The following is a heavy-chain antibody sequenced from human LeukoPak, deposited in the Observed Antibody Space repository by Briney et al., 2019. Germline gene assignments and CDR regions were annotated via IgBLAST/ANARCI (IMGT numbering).Heavy chain of an antibody. CDR3: ARDRGSSGPFDP. J-gene: IGHJ5*02. Sequence: PSETLSLTCTVSGASISSYYWSWIRQPAGKGLEWIGRIYSSGSTNFNPSLKSRLTMSVDTSKNQFSLRLNSVTAADTAVYYCARDRGSSGPFDPWGQGTLVTVSS. CDR2: IYSSGST. D-gene: IGHD6-19*01. CDR1: GASISSYY. V-gene: IGHV4-4*07.